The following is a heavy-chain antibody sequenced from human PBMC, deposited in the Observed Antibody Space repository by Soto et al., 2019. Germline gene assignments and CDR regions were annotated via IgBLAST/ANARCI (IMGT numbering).Heavy chain of an antibody. D-gene: IGHD6-19*01. CDR3: AKTQGSGWFFDY. CDR1: GFTYSDYG. V-gene: IGHV3-23*01. J-gene: IGHJ4*02. CDR2: ISGGGGSI. Sequence: EVQLLESGGGLVQPGGSLRLSCAASGFTYSDYGMSWVRQAPGRGLEWVSGISGGGGSIFHADSVQGRFTISRDNSKDKLYLQMNSLRAVDTALYYCAKTQGSGWFFDYWGQGTLVTVSS.